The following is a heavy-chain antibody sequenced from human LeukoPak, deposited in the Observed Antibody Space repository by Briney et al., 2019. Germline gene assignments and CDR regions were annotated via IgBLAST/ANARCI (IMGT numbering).Heavy chain of an antibody. V-gene: IGHV3-74*01. D-gene: IGHD3-3*01. CDR1: GFTFSSYW. CDR2: INNPGTGT. CDR3: ARGSGGFDY. J-gene: IGHJ4*02. Sequence: QPGGSLRLSCEASGFTFSSYWMHWVRQVPGKGLVWVAHINNPGTGTTYADAVKGRFTISRDNAKNTLYLQMNSLRADDTAIYYCARGSGGFDYWGQGTLITVSS.